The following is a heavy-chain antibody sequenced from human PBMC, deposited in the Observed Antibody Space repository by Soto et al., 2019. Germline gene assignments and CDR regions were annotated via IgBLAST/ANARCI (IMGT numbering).Heavy chain of an antibody. CDR2: IHHSGTT. Sequence: QVQLQESGPGLVKPSETLSLTCTVSGRSLSSGFWGWFRQPPGKRLEWIGYIHHSGTTQYNPSLTSRFTISSDTSTSHFSLNLSSVTAADTALYFCAGGGGWLTDYWGQGTLVTVSS. CDR1: GRSLSSGF. V-gene: IGHV4-59*01. J-gene: IGHJ4*02. D-gene: IGHD5-12*01. CDR3: AGGGGWLTDY.